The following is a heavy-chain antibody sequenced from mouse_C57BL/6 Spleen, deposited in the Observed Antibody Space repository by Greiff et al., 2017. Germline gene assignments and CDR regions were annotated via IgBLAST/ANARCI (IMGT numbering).Heavy chain of an antibody. V-gene: IGHV1-18*01. J-gene: IGHJ1*03. CDR1: GYTFTDYN. D-gene: IGHD1-1*01. CDR2: INPNNGGT. Sequence: SGPELVKPGASVKIPCKASGYTFTDYNMDWVKQSHGKSLEWIGDINPNNGGTIYNQKFKGKATLTVDKSSSTAYMELRSLTSEDTAVYYCARSNYGSSYGGYFDVWGTGTTVTVSS. CDR3: ARSNYGSSYGGYFDV.